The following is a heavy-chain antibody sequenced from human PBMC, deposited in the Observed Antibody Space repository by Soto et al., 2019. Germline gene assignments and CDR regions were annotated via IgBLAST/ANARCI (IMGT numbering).Heavy chain of an antibody. D-gene: IGHD1-26*01. V-gene: IGHV3-33*01. J-gene: IGHJ4*02. CDR2: IWYDGSNK. CDR1: GFTFSSYG. CDR3: ARDSEVGATYFDY. Sequence: QVQLVESGGGVVPPGRSLRLACAASGFTFSSYGMHWVRQAPGQGLEWVAVIWYDGSNKYYADSVKGRFTISRDKSKNTRSRQMNSLSAEETAVYYCARDSEVGATYFDYCGQGTLVTVSS.